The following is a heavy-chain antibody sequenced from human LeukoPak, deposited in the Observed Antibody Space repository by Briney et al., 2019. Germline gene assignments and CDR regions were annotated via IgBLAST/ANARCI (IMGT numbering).Heavy chain of an antibody. Sequence: GGSLRLSCAASGFTFSSYWMHWVRQAPGKGLVWVSRINTDGSSTSYADSVKGRFTISRDNAKNTLYLQMNSLRAEDTAVYYCARDGYNSDAFDIWGKGTMVTVSS. J-gene: IGHJ3*02. CDR2: INTDGSST. V-gene: IGHV3-74*01. CDR3: ARDGYNSDAFDI. D-gene: IGHD5-24*01. CDR1: GFTFSSYW.